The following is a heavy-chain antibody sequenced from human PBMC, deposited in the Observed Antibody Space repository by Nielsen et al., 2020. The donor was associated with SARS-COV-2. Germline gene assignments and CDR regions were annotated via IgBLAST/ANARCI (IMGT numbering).Heavy chain of an antibody. Sequence: GGSLRLSCAASGFTFSNYWMHWVRQVPGKGLEWVSGINWNGGSTGYADSVKGRFTISRDNAKNSLYLQMNSLRAEDTALYHCARRDDSSGYYLFDSWGQGTLVTVSS. D-gene: IGHD3-22*01. V-gene: IGHV3-20*01. CDR1: GFTFSNYW. CDR3: ARRDDSSGYYLFDS. J-gene: IGHJ4*02. CDR2: INWNGGST.